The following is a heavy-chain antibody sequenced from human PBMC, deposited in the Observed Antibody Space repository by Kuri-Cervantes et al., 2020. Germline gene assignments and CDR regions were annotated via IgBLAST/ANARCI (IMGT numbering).Heavy chain of an antibody. CDR3: ARGDGSADYYYYYMDV. J-gene: IGHJ6*03. CDR1: GGSISSYY. Sequence: SETLSLTCTVSGGSISSYYWSWIRQPPGKGLEWIGYIYYSGSTNYNPSLKSRVTISVDTSKNQFSLKLSSVTAADTAVYCCARGDGSADYYYYYMDVWGKGTTVTDSS. CDR2: IYYSGST. D-gene: IGHD3-10*01. V-gene: IGHV4-59*01.